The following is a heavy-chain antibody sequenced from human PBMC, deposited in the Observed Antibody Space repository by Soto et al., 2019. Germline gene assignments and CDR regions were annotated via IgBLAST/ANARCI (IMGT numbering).Heavy chain of an antibody. J-gene: IGHJ3*02. D-gene: IGHD3-22*01. V-gene: IGHV3-30-3*01. CDR1: GFTFSSYA. Sequence: QVQLVESGGGVVQPGRSLRLSCAASGFTFSSYAMHWVRQAPGKGLEWVAVISYDGSNKYYADSVKGRFTISRDNSKNTLYLQMNSLRAEDTAVYYCARAVNYYDSSGYYFDAFDIWAQGTMVTVSS. CDR2: ISYDGSNK. CDR3: ARAVNYYDSSGYYFDAFDI.